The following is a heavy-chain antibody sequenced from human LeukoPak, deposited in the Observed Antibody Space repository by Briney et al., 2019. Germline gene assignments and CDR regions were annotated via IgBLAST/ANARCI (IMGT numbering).Heavy chain of an antibody. CDR1: GFTFSSYA. D-gene: IGHD3-10*01. V-gene: IGHV3-30*04. J-gene: IGHJ6*03. Sequence: GGSLRLSCAASGFTFSSYAMHWVRQAPGKGLEWVAVISYDGSNKYYADSVKGRFTISRDNSKNTLYLQMNSLRAEDTAVYYCAKSAHYYGSGSSRIYYYYYYMDVWGKGTTVTISS. CDR3: AKSAHYYGSGSSRIYYYYYYMDV. CDR2: ISYDGSNK.